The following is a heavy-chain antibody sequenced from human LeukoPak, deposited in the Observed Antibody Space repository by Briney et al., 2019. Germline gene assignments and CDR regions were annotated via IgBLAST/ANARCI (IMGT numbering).Heavy chain of an antibody. CDR1: GGSFSGYY. Sequence: PSETLSLTCAVYGGSFSGYYWSWIRQPPGKGLGWIGEINHSGSTNYNPSLKSRVTISVDTSKSQFSLKLSSVTAADTAVYYCARGLWFDYWGQGTLVTVSS. CDR3: ARGLWFDY. CDR2: INHSGST. D-gene: IGHD3-16*01. J-gene: IGHJ4*02. V-gene: IGHV4-34*01.